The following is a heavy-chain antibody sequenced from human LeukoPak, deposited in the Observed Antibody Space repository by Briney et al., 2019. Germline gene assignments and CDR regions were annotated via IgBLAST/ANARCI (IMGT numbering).Heavy chain of an antibody. CDR3: ARVPYYYDSSGYSYYFDY. D-gene: IGHD3-22*01. Sequence: SETLSLTCTVSGVSISSGGYYWSWIRQHPGKGLEWIGYIYYSGSTYYNPSLKSRVTISVDTSKNQFPLKLSSVTAADTAVYYCARVPYYYDSSGYSYYFDYWGQGTLVTVSS. CDR2: IYYSGST. J-gene: IGHJ4*02. CDR1: GVSISSGGYY. V-gene: IGHV4-31*03.